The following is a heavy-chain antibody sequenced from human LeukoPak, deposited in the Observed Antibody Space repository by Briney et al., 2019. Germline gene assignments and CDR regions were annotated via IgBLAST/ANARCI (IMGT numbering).Heavy chain of an antibody. CDR3: AREDGYSSSWYSDY. J-gene: IGHJ4*02. D-gene: IGHD6-13*01. CDR2: ISSTSIYT. CDR1: GFTFSDYY. V-gene: IGHV3-11*05. Sequence: GRSLRLSCAASGFTFSDYYMSWIRQAPGKGLGWVSAISSTSIYTNYADSVKGRFTISRDNAKNSLYLQMNSLGAEDTAVYYCAREDGYSSSWYSDYWGQGTLVTVSS.